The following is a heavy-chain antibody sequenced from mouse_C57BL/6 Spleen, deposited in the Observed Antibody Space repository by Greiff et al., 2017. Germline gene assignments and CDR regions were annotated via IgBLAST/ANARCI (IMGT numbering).Heavy chain of an antibody. CDR3: ARYDGYYVRDY. J-gene: IGHJ2*01. CDR1: GYTFTSYW. Sequence: QVQLQQPGAELVKPGASVKMSCKASGYTFTSYWITWAKQRPGQGLEWIGDIYPGSGSTNYNEKFKSKATLTVDTSSSTAYMQLSSLTSEDSAVYYCARYDGYYVRDYWGQGTTRTVSS. V-gene: IGHV1-55*01. CDR2: IYPGSGST. D-gene: IGHD2-3*01.